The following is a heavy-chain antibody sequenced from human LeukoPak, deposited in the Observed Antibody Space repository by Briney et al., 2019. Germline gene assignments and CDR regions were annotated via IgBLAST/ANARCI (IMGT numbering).Heavy chain of an antibody. CDR2: ITAGSSYI. Sequence: GGSLRLSCSGSGFSFDSYGMHWVRRAPGKGLGWVSSITAGSSYIEYADSVKGRFTISRDNGRHSVFLQMNSLRVEDTAIYYCAREAYYPNTSGLKWFDPWGQGTPVTVSS. V-gene: IGHV3-21*01. CDR3: AREAYYPNTSGLKWFDP. CDR1: GFSFDSYG. J-gene: IGHJ5*02. D-gene: IGHD3-22*01.